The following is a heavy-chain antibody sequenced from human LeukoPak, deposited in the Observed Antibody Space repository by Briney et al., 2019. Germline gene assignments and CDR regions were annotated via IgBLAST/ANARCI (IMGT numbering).Heavy chain of an antibody. CDR3: ARDLGLRGST. V-gene: IGHV3-74*01. CDR1: GLTFSNSW. D-gene: IGHD5-12*01. Sequence: GGSLRPSCEASGLTFSNSWMHWVRQIPGKWLVWVSRMYGDMRDISYADSVKGRFTISRDNAKNTVYLQMNSLRGEDTAVYYCARDLGLRGSTWGQGTLVTVSS. J-gene: IGHJ5*02. CDR2: MYGDMRDI.